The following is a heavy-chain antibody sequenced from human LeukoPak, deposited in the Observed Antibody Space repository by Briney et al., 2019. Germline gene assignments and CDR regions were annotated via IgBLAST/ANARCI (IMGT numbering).Heavy chain of an antibody. CDR1: GGSISSYY. J-gene: IGHJ4*02. D-gene: IGHD3-22*01. Sequence: PSETLSLTCTVSGGSISSYYWSWIRQPAGKGLEWIGRIYTSGSTNYNPSLKSRVTMSVGTSKNQFSLKLSSVTAADTAVYYCARDRYYYDSSGYLFDYWGQGTLVTVSS. CDR2: IYTSGST. V-gene: IGHV4-4*07. CDR3: ARDRYYYDSSGYLFDY.